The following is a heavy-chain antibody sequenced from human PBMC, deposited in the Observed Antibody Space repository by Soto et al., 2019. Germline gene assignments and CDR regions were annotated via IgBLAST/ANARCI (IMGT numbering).Heavy chain of an antibody. Sequence: PGWSLRLSCATSGFTFRSYWMSWLRQAPGKGPEWVANIKQDGSEKQYVDSVKGRFTVSRDNAKKSLELQMNSLRVEDTAVYYCERAEDYDFWSGPPKYWDIWGQGTQETVFS. CDR1: GFTFRSYW. J-gene: IGHJ4*02. D-gene: IGHD3-3*01. V-gene: IGHV3-7*03. CDR2: IKQDGSEK. CDR3: ERAEDYDFWSGPPKYWDI.